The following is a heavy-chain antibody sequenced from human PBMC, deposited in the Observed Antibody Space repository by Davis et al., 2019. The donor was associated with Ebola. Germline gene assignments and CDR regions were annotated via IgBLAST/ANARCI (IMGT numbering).Heavy chain of an antibody. Sequence: PGGSLRLSCAASGFTFSSYTMSWVRQAPGKGLEWVSVISGSGGSTYYADSVKGRFTISRDNAKNTLYLQMSSLRVEDTAVYYCGRGGLEPVDFWGQGTLVTVSS. CDR1: GFTFSSYT. J-gene: IGHJ4*02. CDR3: GRGGLEPVDF. D-gene: IGHD1-1*01. V-gene: IGHV3-23*01. CDR2: ISGSGGST.